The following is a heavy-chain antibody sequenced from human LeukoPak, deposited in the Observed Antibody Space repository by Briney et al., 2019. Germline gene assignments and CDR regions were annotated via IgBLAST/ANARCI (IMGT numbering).Heavy chain of an antibody. CDR2: VSYDGSNK. V-gene: IGHV3-30*18. D-gene: IGHD6-19*01. Sequence: PGGSLRLSCAASGFTFSSHGMRWVRQAPGKGLEWVAVVSYDGSNKYYADSVKGRFTISRDNSNNTLYVQMNSLRAEDTAVYYCAKSRSGWHFDCWGQGILVTVSS. CDR3: AKSRSGWHFDC. J-gene: IGHJ4*02. CDR1: GFTFSSHG.